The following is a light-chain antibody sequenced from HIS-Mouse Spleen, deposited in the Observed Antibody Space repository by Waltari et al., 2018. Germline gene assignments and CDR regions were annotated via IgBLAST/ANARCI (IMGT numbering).Light chain of an antibody. J-gene: IGKJ1*01. V-gene: IGKV1-39*01. CDR3: QQSYSTPRT. Sequence: DIQMTQSPSSLSASVGDRVTITCRASQRISSYLNWYQQKPGKAPKLLIYAASSLQSGVPSRFSGSGSGTDFTRTISSLQPEDFATYYCQQSYSTPRTFGQGTKVEIK. CDR1: QRISSY. CDR2: AAS.